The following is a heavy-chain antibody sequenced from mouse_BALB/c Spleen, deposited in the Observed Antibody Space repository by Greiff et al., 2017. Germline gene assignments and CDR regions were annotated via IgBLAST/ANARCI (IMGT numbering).Heavy chain of an antibody. Sequence: EVQGVESGGGLVKPGGSLKLSCAASGFAFSSYDMSWVRQTPEKRLEWVAYISSGGGSTYYPDTVKGRFTISRDNAKNTLYLQMSSLKSEDTAMYYCARHITTVVGPYAMDYWGQGTSVTVSS. D-gene: IGHD1-1*01. CDR1: GFAFSSYD. CDR3: ARHITTVVGPYAMDY. J-gene: IGHJ4*01. V-gene: IGHV5-12-1*01. CDR2: ISSGGGST.